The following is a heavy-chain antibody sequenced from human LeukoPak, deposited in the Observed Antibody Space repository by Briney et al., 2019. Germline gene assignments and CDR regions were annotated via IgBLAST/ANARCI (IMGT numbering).Heavy chain of an antibody. CDR1: GGSISSYY. V-gene: IGHV4-59*01. Sequence: SETLSLTCTVSGGSISSYYWSWIRQPPGKGLEWIGYIYYSGSTNYNPSLKSRATISVDTSKNQFSLKLSSVTAADTAVYHCARASDDFWSGYLDYWGQGTLVTVSS. CDR3: ARASDDFWSGYLDY. D-gene: IGHD3-3*01. J-gene: IGHJ4*02. CDR2: IYYSGST.